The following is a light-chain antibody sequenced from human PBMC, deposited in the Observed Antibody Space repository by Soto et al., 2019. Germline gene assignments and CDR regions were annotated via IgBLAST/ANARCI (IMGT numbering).Light chain of an antibody. V-gene: IGLV1-44*01. CDR2: SNN. CDR1: TSNIETNT. CDR3: AAWDDSLNGPHYV. Sequence: QSVLTQPPSASGTPGQRVTISCSGSTSNIETNTVSWFQQLPRTAPKLLIYSNNQRPSGVPDRFSGSESGTSASLAISGLQSEDEADYYCAAWDDSLNGPHYVFGTGTKLTVL. J-gene: IGLJ1*01.